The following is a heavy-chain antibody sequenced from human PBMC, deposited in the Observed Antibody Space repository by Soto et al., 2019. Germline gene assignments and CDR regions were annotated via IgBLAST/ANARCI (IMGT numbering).Heavy chain of an antibody. J-gene: IGHJ6*02. CDR2: IIPIFGTA. CDR3: ARARIVGAPYYYYYGMDV. Sequence: ASVKVSCKXSGGTFSSYAISWVRQAPGQGLEWMGGIIPIFGTANYAQKFQGRVTITADESTSTAYMELSSLRSEDTAVYYCARARIVGAPYYYYYGMDVWGQGTTVTVSS. V-gene: IGHV1-69*13. CDR1: GGTFSSYA. D-gene: IGHD1-26*01.